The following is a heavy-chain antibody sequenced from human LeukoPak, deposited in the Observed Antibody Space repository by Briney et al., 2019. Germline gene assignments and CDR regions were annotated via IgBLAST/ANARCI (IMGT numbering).Heavy chain of an antibody. J-gene: IGHJ4*02. D-gene: IGHD3-16*01. CDR1: GFTFSRYW. CDR3: ARGTYYYEF. CDR2: IKEDGSEK. V-gene: IGHV3-7*04. Sequence: GGSLRLSCAASGFTFSRYWMSWVRQAPGKGLEWVANIKEDGSEKYYVDSVKGRFTISRDNAKKSLYLQMNSLRAEDTAVYYCARGTYYYEFWGQGTLVTVSS.